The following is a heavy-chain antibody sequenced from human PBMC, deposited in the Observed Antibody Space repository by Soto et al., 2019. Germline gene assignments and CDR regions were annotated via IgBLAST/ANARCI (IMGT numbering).Heavy chain of an antibody. CDR1: GDTFSNYA. CDR2: IVPIFTLT. CDR3: AREASAAVTFREDASDI. Sequence: QVQLVQSGAEVKKPGSSVKVACKVSGDTFSNYAINWVRQAPGQGLEWMGAIVPIFTLTNYAQKFQGSVTLTADESTITAYMELSSLRSDDTATYYCAREASAAVTFREDASDIWGQGTMVTVSS. V-gene: IGHV1-69*12. J-gene: IGHJ3*02. D-gene: IGHD6-13*01.